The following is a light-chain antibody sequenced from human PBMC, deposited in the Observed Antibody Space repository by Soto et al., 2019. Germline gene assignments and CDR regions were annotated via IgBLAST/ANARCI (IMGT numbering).Light chain of an antibody. CDR3: QSYDSSLSGYV. CDR2: GNS. V-gene: IGLV1-40*01. Sequence: QSMLTQPPSVSGAPGQRVTNSRTGSSSNIGAGYDVHWYQQLPGTAPKLHIYGNSNRPSGVPDRFSGSKSGTSASLAITGLQAEDEDDYSCQSYDSSLSGYVFGTGTKLTVL. J-gene: IGLJ1*01. CDR1: SSNIGAGYD.